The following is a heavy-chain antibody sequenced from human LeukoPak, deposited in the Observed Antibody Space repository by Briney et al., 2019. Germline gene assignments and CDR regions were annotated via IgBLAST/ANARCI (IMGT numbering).Heavy chain of an antibody. CDR2: ISWNSGSI. CDR1: GLTFSSYG. V-gene: IGHV3-9*01. J-gene: IGHJ4*02. CDR3: AKDRVYYYDSSGYYLQTSYFDY. D-gene: IGHD3-22*01. Sequence: GKSLRLSCAASGLTFSSYGMHWVRKAPGKGLEWVSGISWNSGSIGYADSVKGRFTISRDNSKNTLYLQMNSLRAEDTAVYYCAKDRVYYYDSSGYYLQTSYFDYWGQGTLVTVSS.